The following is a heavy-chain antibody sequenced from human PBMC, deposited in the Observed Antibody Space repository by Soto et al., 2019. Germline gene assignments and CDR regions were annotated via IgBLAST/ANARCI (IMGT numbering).Heavy chain of an antibody. CDR1: GFTFSTYT. D-gene: IGHD1-20*01. CDR2: ISSGSTYI. V-gene: IGHV3-21*01. J-gene: IGHJ6*02. CDR3: ARETGSYNGNDGLMDV. Sequence: EVQLVESGGGLVKPGGALRLSCAASGFTFSTYTMNWVRQAPGKGLEWVSSISSGSTYIYYADSVTGRFTISRDNAKNSLYLQMNSLRAEDTAVYYCARETGSYNGNDGLMDVCGQGTTVTVSS.